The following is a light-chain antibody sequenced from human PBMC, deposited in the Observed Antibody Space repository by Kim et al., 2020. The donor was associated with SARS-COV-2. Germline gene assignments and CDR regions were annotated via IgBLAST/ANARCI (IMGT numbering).Light chain of an antibody. Sequence: VSPGQTASITCSGDKLGDKYACWYQQKPGQSPVLVIYQDSKRPSGIPERFSGSNSGNKATLTISGTQAMDEADYYCQAWDSSTYYVFGTGTKVTVL. CDR3: QAWDSSTYYV. CDR2: QDS. J-gene: IGLJ1*01. CDR1: KLGDKY. V-gene: IGLV3-1*01.